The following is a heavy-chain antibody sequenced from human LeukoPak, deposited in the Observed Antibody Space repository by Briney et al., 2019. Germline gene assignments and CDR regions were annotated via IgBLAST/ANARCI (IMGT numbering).Heavy chain of an antibody. CDR2: IYTSGST. Sequence: PSETLSLTCTVSGGSISSYYWSWIRQPAGKGLEWIGRIYTSGSTNYNPSLKSRVTMSVDTSKNQFSLKLSSVTAADTAVYYCARQAYWGGDCYSDAFDIWGQGTMVTVSS. CDR1: GGSISSYY. D-gene: IGHD2-21*02. CDR3: ARQAYWGGDCYSDAFDI. J-gene: IGHJ3*02. V-gene: IGHV4-4*07.